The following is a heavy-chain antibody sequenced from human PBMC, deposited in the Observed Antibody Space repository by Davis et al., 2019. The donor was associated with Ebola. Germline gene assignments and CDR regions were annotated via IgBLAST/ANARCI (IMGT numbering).Heavy chain of an antibody. Sequence: SETLSLTCAVYGGSFSGFFWSWIRQPPGKGLEWIGEINHSGNTHYNPSLKSRVTISVDTSKNQFSLKLSSVTAADTAVYYCAGSNGAAAGTDFDYWGQGTLVTVSS. CDR1: GGSFSGFF. CDR3: AGSNGAAAGTDFDY. J-gene: IGHJ4*02. D-gene: IGHD6-13*01. CDR2: INHSGNT. V-gene: IGHV4-34*01.